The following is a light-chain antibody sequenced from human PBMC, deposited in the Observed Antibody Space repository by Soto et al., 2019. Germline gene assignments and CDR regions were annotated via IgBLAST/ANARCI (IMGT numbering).Light chain of an antibody. Sequence: DIWMTQSPLSLPFTPGEPSSISCRPSQSLLHSNGYNFLDWYLQKPGQSPQLLIHLGSNRASGVPDRFSGSGSGTDFTLKISRVEAEDVGVYYCMQALQTPPYTFGQGTKVDIK. CDR3: MQALQTPPYT. CDR2: LGS. J-gene: IGKJ2*01. V-gene: IGKV2-28*01. CDR1: QSLLHSNGYNF.